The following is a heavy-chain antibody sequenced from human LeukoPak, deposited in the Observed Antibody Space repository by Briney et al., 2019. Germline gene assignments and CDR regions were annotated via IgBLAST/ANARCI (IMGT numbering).Heavy chain of an antibody. CDR1: GFTVSSNY. CDR2: ISSSSSYI. Sequence: GSLRLSCAASGFTVSSNYMSWVRQAPGKGLEWVSSISSSSSYIYYADSVKGRFTISRDNAKNSLYLQMNSLRAEDTAVYYCARPRRITMVRGSGYYFDYWGQGTLVTVSS. D-gene: IGHD3-10*01. CDR3: ARPRRITMVRGSGYYFDY. V-gene: IGHV3-21*01. J-gene: IGHJ4*02.